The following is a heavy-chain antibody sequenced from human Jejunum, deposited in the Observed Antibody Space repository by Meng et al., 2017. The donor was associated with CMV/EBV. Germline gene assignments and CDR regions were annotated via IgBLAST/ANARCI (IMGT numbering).Heavy chain of an antibody. D-gene: IGHD3-16*01. CDR3: ARDYDWFDP. Sequence: GSVFMFNIYAMHWVRQAPGKGLEWVSSISSSGREIHYADSVKGRFTISRDNARNSMFLQMNSLRVEDTATYHCARDYDWFDPWGQGTLVTVSS. CDR1: VFMFNIYA. V-gene: IGHV3-21*01. J-gene: IGHJ5*02. CDR2: ISSSGREI.